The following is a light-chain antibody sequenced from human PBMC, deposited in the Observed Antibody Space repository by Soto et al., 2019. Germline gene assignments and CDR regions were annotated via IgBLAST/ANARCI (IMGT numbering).Light chain of an antibody. CDR3: QSFDSSNWV. CDR1: RGSIDSNF. CDR2: EDN. Sequence: NFMLTQPHSVSESPGKTVIISCTRSRGSIDSNFVQWYQQRPDSAPTTVIYEDNQRPSGVPDRFSGSIDRSSNSASLTISGLKTEDEADYYCQSFDSSNWVFGGGTKLTVL. V-gene: IGLV6-57*04. J-gene: IGLJ3*02.